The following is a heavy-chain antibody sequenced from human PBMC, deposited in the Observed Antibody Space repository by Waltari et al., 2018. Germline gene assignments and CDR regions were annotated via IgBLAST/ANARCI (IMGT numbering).Heavy chain of an antibody. CDR3: ARQAGYCNGASCYSDYYFDF. CDR2: IYYTGTT. J-gene: IGHJ4*02. Sequence: QLQMQESGPGLLKPSETLSLTCTVSGGSVHSWRYYWAWIRQSPGKGLEWIGSIYYTGTTSYNPSLKSRGTMSVDTSKNQFSLMLTSVTAADTAVYYCARQAGYCNGASCYSDYYFDFWGQGRVVTVSS. V-gene: IGHV4-39*07. CDR1: GGSVHSWRYY. D-gene: IGHD2-15*01.